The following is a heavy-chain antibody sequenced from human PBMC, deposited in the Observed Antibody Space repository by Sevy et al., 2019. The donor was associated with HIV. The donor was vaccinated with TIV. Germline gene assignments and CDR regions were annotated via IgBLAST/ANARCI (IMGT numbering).Heavy chain of an antibody. Sequence: GGSLRLSCAASGFTFSSYSMNWVRQAPGKGLEWVSSISSSSSYTYYADSVKGRFTISRDNAKNSLYLQMNSLRAEDTAVYYCARDLIGSSWYSAFDIWGQGTMVTVSS. J-gene: IGHJ3*02. V-gene: IGHV3-21*01. CDR2: ISSSSSYT. CDR1: GFTFSSYS. D-gene: IGHD6-13*01. CDR3: ARDLIGSSWYSAFDI.